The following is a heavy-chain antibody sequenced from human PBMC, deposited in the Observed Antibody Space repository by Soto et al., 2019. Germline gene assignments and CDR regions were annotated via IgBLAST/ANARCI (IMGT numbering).Heavy chain of an antibody. CDR3: ARAEPKPWRRYCSGGSCFFKGYDY. D-gene: IGHD2-15*01. CDR2: MNPNSGNT. V-gene: IGHV1-8*01. CDR1: GYTFTSYD. Sequence: ASVKVSCKASGYTFTSYDINWVRQATGQGLEWMGWMNPNSGNTGYAQKFQGRVTMTRNTSISTAYMELSSLRSEDTAVYYCARAEPKPWRRYCSGGSCFFKGYDYWGQGTLVTVSS. J-gene: IGHJ4*02.